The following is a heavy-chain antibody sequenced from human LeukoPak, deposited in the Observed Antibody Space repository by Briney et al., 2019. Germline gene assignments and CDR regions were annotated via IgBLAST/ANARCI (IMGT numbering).Heavy chain of an antibody. CDR1: GGSISNYY. V-gene: IGHV4-4*08. CDR2: IYTSGST. Sequence: PSETLSLTCTVSGGSISNYYWSWIRQPPGRGLEWIGRIYTSGSTNYNPSLKSRVTISVDTSKNQFSLKLSSVTAADTAVYYCAREGDYYDTSGTLDYWGQGTLVTVSS. CDR3: AREGDYYDTSGTLDY. D-gene: IGHD3-22*01. J-gene: IGHJ4*02.